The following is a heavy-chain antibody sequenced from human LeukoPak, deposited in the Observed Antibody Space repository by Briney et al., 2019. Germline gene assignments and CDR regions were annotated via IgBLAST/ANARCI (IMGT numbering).Heavy chain of an antibody. Sequence: SETLSLTCTVSGGSISSYYWSWIRQPAGKGLEWIGRIYSTGSTDYNPSLRSRVTMSVDTSKNQFSLKLSSVTAADTAVYYCAREGRGGFDYWGQGTLVTVSS. J-gene: IGHJ4*02. CDR3: AREGRGGFDY. D-gene: IGHD3-10*01. V-gene: IGHV4-4*07. CDR2: IYSTGST. CDR1: GGSISSYY.